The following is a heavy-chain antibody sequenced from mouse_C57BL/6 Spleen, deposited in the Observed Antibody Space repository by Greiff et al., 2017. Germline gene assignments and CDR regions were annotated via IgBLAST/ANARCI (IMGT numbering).Heavy chain of an antibody. V-gene: IGHV1-19*01. CDR1: GYTFTDYY. CDR3: ARTDGYYWFAY. D-gene: IGHD2-3*01. CDR2: INPYNGGT. J-gene: IGHJ3*01. Sequence: VQLQQSGPVLVKPGASVKMSCKASGYTFTDYYMNWVKQSHGKSLEWIGVINPYNGGTSSNQKFKGKATLTVDKSSSTAYMELNSLTSEDSAVYYCARTDGYYWFAYWGQGTLVTVSA.